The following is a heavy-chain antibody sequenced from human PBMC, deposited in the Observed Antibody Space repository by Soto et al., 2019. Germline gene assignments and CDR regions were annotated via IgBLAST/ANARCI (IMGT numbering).Heavy chain of an antibody. V-gene: IGHV1-8*01. D-gene: IGHD4-17*01. Sequence: QVQLVQSGAEVKKPGASVKVSCKASGYTFTSYEINWVRQATGQGFEYLGWMNPNSGNTGYVKKCQGRVTTTRDTTMSTAYMELSSLQSEGTAVYYCARGIKDGDYSRWFDPWGPGTLVTVSS. CDR3: ARGIKDGDYSRWFDP. CDR2: MNPNSGNT. CDR1: GYTFTSYE. J-gene: IGHJ5*02.